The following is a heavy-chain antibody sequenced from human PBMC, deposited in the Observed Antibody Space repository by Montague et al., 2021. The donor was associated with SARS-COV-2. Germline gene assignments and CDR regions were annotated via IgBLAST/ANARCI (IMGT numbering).Heavy chain of an antibody. J-gene: IGHJ5*02. CDR1: GFTFSNSP. D-gene: IGHD3-9*01. Sequence: SLRLSFSASGFTFSNSPMSWVRQAPGKGLEWVSVIHSAGRGTYYADSVQGRFTISRDNLKNTVYLQMNSLRDVDTALYYCAKVGDILTGYSLINLDAWGQGTLVVVSS. CDR3: AKVGDILTGYSLINLDA. CDR2: IHSAGRGT. V-gene: IGHV3-23*03.